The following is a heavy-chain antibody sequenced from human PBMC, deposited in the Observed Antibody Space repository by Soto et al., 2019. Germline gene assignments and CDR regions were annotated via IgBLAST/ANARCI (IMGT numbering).Heavy chain of an antibody. J-gene: IGHJ4*02. D-gene: IGHD3-22*01. Sequence: ASVKVSCKGSVYTFTGYYMHWVRQAPGQGLEWMGWINPYSGGTNYAQKFQGWVTMTRDTSISTAYMELSRLRSDDTAVYYCARDMQTKDPSYYYDSSGYYTESGIEYWGQGTLVTVSS. CDR3: ARDMQTKDPSYYYDSSGYYTESGIEY. CDR1: VYTFTGYY. V-gene: IGHV1-2*04. CDR2: INPYSGGT.